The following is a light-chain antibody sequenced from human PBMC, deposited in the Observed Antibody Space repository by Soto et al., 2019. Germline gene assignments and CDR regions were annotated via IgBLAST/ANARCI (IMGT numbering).Light chain of an antibody. CDR3: QRSTNWPSGRLT. Sequence: EIVMTQSPATLTVSPWERATLSCRASKSVGSNVVWYRQKPGQAPRFLIYGASTRATGIPARFSGSGSGTEFTLTISSLQSEDFAFYYCQRSTNWPSGRLTFGGGTKVEIK. J-gene: IGKJ4*01. CDR1: KSVGSN. V-gene: IGKV3-15*01. CDR2: GAS.